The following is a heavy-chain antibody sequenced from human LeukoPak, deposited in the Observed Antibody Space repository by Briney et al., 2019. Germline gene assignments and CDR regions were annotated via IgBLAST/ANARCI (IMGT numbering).Heavy chain of an antibody. CDR3: ARGGYIYGSRGNWFDP. J-gene: IGHJ5*02. V-gene: IGHV4-59*01. CDR2: IFYSGST. CDR1: GFTFSSYW. Sequence: GSLRLSCAASGFTFSSYWMSWIRQPPGKGLEWIGYIFYSGSTNYNPSLKSRVTISADTSKNQFSLKLSSVTAADTAVYYCARGGYIYGSRGNWFDPWGQGTLVTVSS. D-gene: IGHD5-18*01.